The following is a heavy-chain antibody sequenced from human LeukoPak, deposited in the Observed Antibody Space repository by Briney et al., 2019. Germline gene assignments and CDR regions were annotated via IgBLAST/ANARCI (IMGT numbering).Heavy chain of an antibody. CDR2: IYTSGST. CDR3: AKSVYGGNPLDI. J-gene: IGHJ3*02. CDR1: GGSISSGGYY. V-gene: IGHV4-61*02. D-gene: IGHD4-23*01. Sequence: SETLSLTCTVSGGSISSGGYYWSWIRQPAGKGLEWIGRIYTSGSTNYNPSLKSRVTISVDTSKNQFSLKLSSVTAADTAVYYCAKSVYGGNPLDIWGQGTMVTVSS.